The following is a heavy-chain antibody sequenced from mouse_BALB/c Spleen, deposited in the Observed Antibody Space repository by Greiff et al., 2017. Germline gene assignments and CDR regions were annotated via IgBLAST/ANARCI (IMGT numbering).Heavy chain of an antibody. J-gene: IGHJ4*01. CDR3: ARARPMMDDAMDY. D-gene: IGHD2-3*01. CDR1: GFAFSSYD. V-gene: IGHV5-4*02. Sequence: EVKLVESGGGLVKPGGSLKLSCAASGFAFSSYDMSWVRQTPEKRLEWVATISDGGSYTYYPDSVKGRFTISRDNAKNNLYLQMSSLKSEDTAMYYCARARPMMDDAMDYWGQGTSVTVSS. CDR2: ISDGGSYT.